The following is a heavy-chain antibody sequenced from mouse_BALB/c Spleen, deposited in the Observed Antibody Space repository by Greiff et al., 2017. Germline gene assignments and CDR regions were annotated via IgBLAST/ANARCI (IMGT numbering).Heavy chain of an antibody. D-gene: IGHD1-1*01. CDR3: ARHDFYGSRRGFAY. CDR1: GFTFSSYY. J-gene: IGHJ3*01. CDR2: INSNGGST. Sequence: EVKLMESGGGLVKLGGSLKLSCAASGFTFSSYYMSWVRQTPEKRLELVAAINSNGGSTYYPDTVKGRFTISRDNAKNTLYLQMSSLKSEDTALYYCARHDFYGSRRGFAYWGQGTLVTVSA. V-gene: IGHV5-6-2*01.